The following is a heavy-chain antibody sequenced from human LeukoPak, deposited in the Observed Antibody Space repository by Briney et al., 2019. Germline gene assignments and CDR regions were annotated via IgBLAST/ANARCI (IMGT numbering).Heavy chain of an antibody. CDR2: IYHSGST. D-gene: IGHD5-12*01. CDR1: GYSISSDYY. J-gene: IGHJ4*02. Sequence: PSETLSLTCTVSGYSISSDYYWGWIRQPPGKGLEWIVSIYHSGSTYYKPSLKSRVTISVDTSKNQFSLKLSSVTAADTAMYYCARVSGYDWESFYDYWGQGSLVTVSS. V-gene: IGHV4-38-2*02. CDR3: ARVSGYDWESFYDY.